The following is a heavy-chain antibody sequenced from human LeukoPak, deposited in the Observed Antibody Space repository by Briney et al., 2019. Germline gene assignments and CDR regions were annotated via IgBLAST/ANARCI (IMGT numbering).Heavy chain of an antibody. CDR1: GFTFSSYC. CDR3: TIDAVGISVFY. CDR2: ISYDGSNK. D-gene: IGHD2-2*01. Sequence: GGSLRLSCAASGFTFSSYCMHWVRQAPGKGLEWVAVISYDGSNKYYADSVKGRFTISRDNSKNTLYLQMNSLRAEDTAVLCCTIDAVGISVFYWGQETLVTVSS. J-gene: IGHJ4*02. V-gene: IGHV3-30-3*01.